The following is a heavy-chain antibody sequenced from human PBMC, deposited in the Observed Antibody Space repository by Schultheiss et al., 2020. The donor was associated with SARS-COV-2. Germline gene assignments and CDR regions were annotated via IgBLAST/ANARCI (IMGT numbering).Heavy chain of an antibody. D-gene: IGHD3-10*01. CDR2: ISSSSSYI. Sequence: GGSLRLSCAASGFTFSSYWMHWVRQAPGKGLEWVSSISSSSSYIYYADSVKGRFTISRDNAKNSLYLQMNSLRAEDTAVYYCAKGFSVVQGPLYYMDVWGKGTTVTVSS. CDR1: GFTFSSYW. J-gene: IGHJ6*03. CDR3: AKGFSVVQGPLYYMDV. V-gene: IGHV3-21*04.